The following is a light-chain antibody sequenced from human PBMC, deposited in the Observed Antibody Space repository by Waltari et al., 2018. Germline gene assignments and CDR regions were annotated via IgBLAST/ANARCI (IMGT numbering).Light chain of an antibody. V-gene: IGKV1-12*01. Sequence: DIQITQSPSSVSASVGVRVTITCRPTQGISSWLACYPQKPGTGPKLLIYAASTLQSGVPTRFSGSGSGTDYSHSISSLQPEDFAAYYCQQAHSVPRPFGQGPKVEIK. CDR3: QQAHSVPRP. CDR2: AAS. J-gene: IGKJ1*01. CDR1: QGISSW.